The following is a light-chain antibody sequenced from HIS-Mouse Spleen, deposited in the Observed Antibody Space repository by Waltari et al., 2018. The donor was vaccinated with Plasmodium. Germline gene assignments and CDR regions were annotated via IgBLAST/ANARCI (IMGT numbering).Light chain of an antibody. J-gene: IGKJ2*01. CDR2: DAS. CDR1: QDISNY. V-gene: IGKV1-33*01. Sequence: DIQITHSPSSLSPSVGDRVTITFQATQDISNYLNWYQQKPGKAPKLLIYDASNLETGVPSRFSGSGSGTDFTFTISSLQPEDIATYYCQQYDNLPYTFGQGTKLEIK. CDR3: QQYDNLPYT.